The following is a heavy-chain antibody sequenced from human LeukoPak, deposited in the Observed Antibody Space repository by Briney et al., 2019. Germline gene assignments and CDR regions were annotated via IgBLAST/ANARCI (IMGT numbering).Heavy chain of an antibody. CDR2: ISYDGSDK. Sequence: GGSLRLSCAASGFTFSSYGMHWVRQAPGKGLEWVAVISYDGSDKYYADSVKGRFTISRDNSKNALYLQVNSLRAEDTAVYYCAKAPRSTTVTPDYWGQGTLVTVSS. CDR3: AKAPRSTTVTPDY. CDR1: GFTFSSYG. V-gene: IGHV3-30*18. J-gene: IGHJ4*02. D-gene: IGHD4-17*01.